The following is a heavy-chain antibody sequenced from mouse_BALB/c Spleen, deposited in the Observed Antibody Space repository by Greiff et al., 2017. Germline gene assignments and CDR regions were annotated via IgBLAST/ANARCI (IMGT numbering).Heavy chain of an antibody. Sequence: QVQLKQSAAELARPGASVKMSCKASGYTFTSYTMHWVKQRPGQGLEWIGYINPSSGYTEYNQKFKDKTTLTADKSSSTAYMQLSSLTSEDSAVYYCASPSFYGNFAWFAYWGQGTLVTVSA. CDR3: ASPSFYGNFAWFAY. CDR2: INPSSGYT. J-gene: IGHJ3*01. V-gene: IGHV1-4*02. D-gene: IGHD2-1*01. CDR1: GYTFTSYT.